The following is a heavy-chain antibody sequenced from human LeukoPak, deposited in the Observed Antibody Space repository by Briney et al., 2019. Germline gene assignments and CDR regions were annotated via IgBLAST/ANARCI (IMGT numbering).Heavy chain of an antibody. CDR2: INHSGST. V-gene: IGHV4-34*01. CDR1: GGSFSGYY. J-gene: IGHJ4*02. D-gene: IGHD3-10*01. Sequence: PSETLSLTCAVYGGSFSGYYWSWIRQPPGKGLEWIGEINHSGSTNYNPSLKSRVTISVDTSKNQFSLKLSSVTAADTAVYYCARRGQTYYGSGSYYFHYWGQGTLVTVSS. CDR3: ARRGQTYYGSGSYYFHY.